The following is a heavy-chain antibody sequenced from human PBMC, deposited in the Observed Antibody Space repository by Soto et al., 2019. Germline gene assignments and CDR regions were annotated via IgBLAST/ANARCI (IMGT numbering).Heavy chain of an antibody. Sequence: GGSLRLSCAASGFTFSSYWMHWVRQAPGKGLVWVSRINSDGSSTSYADSVKGRFTISRDNAKNTLYLQMNSLRAEDTAVYYCARELAFGSGSYYYYYGMDVWGQGTTVTVSS. CDR3: ARELAFGSGSYYYYYGMDV. D-gene: IGHD3-10*01. J-gene: IGHJ6*02. CDR2: INSDGSST. CDR1: GFTFSSYW. V-gene: IGHV3-74*01.